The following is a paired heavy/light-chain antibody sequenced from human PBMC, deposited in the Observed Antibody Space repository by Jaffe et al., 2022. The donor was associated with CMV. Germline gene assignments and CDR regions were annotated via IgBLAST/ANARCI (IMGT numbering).Heavy chain of an antibody. Sequence: EVQLLESGGGLVQPGGSLRLSCTASGFSFSHHGMTWVRQAPGKGLQWVSSISGSGSRSFYADSVKGRFTISRDNSENTLYLQMSSLRAEDTAVYYCAKEVDIVTNFENFFDYWGQGTLVTVSS. CDR1: GFSFSHHG. CDR2: ISGSGSRS. V-gene: IGHV3-23*01. J-gene: IGHJ4*02. CDR3: AKEVDIVTNFENFFDY. D-gene: IGHD5-12*01.
Light chain of an antibody. CDR3: QSYDSSLSGYV. Sequence: QSLLTQPPSVSGAPGQRATISCTGSSSNIGAGYDVHWYQQLPGTAPKLLISDDNIRPSGVPDRFSASKSGASASLAITGLQAEDEADYYCQSYDSSLSGYVFGTGTKVTVL. V-gene: IGLV1-40*01. CDR2: DDN. CDR1: SSNIGAGYD. J-gene: IGLJ1*01.